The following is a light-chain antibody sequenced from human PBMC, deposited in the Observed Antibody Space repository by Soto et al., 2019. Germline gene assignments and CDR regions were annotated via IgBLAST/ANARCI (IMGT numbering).Light chain of an antibody. CDR3: SSYSGTNYHYV. V-gene: IGLV2-8*01. J-gene: IGLJ1*01. CDR1: SSDVGGYNY. CDR2: EVS. Sequence: QSVLIQPPSASGSFGQSVTISCTGTSSDVGGYNYVSWYQQHPGKAPKLMIYEVSERPSGVPDRFSGSKSGNTASLTVSGLQADDEADYYCSSYSGTNYHYVFGTGTRSPS.